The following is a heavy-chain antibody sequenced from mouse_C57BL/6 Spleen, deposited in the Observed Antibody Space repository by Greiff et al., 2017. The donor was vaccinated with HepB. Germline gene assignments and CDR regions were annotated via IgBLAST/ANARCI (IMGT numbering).Heavy chain of an antibody. CDR2: ISYDGSN. CDR3: ARVYSNYAAWFAY. J-gene: IGHJ3*01. D-gene: IGHD2-5*01. Sequence: EVKLQESGPGLVKPSQSLSLTCSVTGYSITSGYYWNWIRQFPGNKLEWMGYISYDGSNNYNPSLKTRISITRDTSKNQFFLKLNSVTTEDTATYYCARVYSNYAAWFAYWGQGTLVTVSA. V-gene: IGHV3-6*01. CDR1: GYSITSGYY.